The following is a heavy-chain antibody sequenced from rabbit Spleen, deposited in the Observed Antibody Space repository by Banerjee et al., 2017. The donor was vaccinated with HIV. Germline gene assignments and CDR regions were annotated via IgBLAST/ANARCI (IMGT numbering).Heavy chain of an antibody. Sequence: QEQLEESGGDLVKPEGSLTLTCTASGFSFSSSYWICWVRQAPGKGLEWIACIYAGSSGSTYYASWAKGRFTISKSSSTTVTLQMTSLTAADTATYFCARGNGGGGDGLHLWGPGTLVTVS. J-gene: IGHJ4*01. CDR2: IYAGSSGST. D-gene: IGHD2-1*01. V-gene: IGHV1S45*01. CDR3: ARGNGGGGDGLHL. CDR1: GFSFSSSYW.